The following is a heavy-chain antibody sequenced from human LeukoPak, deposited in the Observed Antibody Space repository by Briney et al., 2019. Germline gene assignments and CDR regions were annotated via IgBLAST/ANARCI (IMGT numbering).Heavy chain of an antibody. V-gene: IGHV1-69*04. D-gene: IGHD6-19*01. CDR1: GGTFSSYA. CDR3: ARSVGIAVAGTDYFDY. J-gene: IGHJ4*02. CDR2: IIPILGIA. Sequence: SVKVSCKASGGTFSSYAISWVRQAPGQWLKWMGRIIPILGIANYAQKFQGRVTITADKSTSTAYMELSSLRSEDTAVYYCARSVGIAVAGTDYFDYWGQGTLVTVSS.